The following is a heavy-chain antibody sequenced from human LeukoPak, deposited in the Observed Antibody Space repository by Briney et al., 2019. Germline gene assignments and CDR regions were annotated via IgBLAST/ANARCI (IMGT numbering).Heavy chain of an antibody. CDR2: ISAYNGNT. CDR3: ARKVAAAKYYH. Sequence: ASVKVSCKASGYTFTSYGISWVRQAPGQGLEWMGWISAYNGNTNYAQKLQGRVTMTTDTSTSTAYMELRTLRSDDTAVYYCARKVAAAKYYHWGQEPLVPVSP. D-gene: IGHD6-13*01. CDR1: GYTFTSYG. V-gene: IGHV1-18*01. J-gene: IGHJ5*02.